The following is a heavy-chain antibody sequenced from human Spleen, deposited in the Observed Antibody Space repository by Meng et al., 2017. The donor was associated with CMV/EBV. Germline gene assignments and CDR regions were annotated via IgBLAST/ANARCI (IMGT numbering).Heavy chain of an antibody. J-gene: IGHJ4*02. CDR3: ARGPSLDY. CDR2: IIPILGIA. Sequence: VYCKASRRTFSSYTISWGRQAPGQGLEWMGRIIPILGIANYAQKSQGRVTITADKSTSTAYMELSSLRSEDTAVYYCARGPSLDYWGQGTLVTVSS. CDR1: RRTFSSYT. V-gene: IGHV1-69*02.